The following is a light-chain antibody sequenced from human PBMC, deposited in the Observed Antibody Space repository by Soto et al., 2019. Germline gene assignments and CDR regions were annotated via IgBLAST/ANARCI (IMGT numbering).Light chain of an antibody. J-gene: IGKJ4*01. V-gene: IGKV3-11*01. CDR3: QQRSDWPLT. CDR2: HAP. Sequence: EIVLTQSPATLSLSPGERATLSCRAIQSVRDSLACYQQKLGKAPSLPIYHAPFRVTGLPARFSGSGSGPDFTLTISSLEPEDFAVYYCQQRSDWPLTFGGGTKVEIK. CDR1: QSVRDS.